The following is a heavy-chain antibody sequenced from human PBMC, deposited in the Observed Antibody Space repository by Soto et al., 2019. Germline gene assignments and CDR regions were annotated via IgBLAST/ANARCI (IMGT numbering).Heavy chain of an antibody. J-gene: IGHJ4*02. CDR1: GDSVSIKSAA. V-gene: IGHV6-1*01. CDR3: ARDPGYRLDY. CDR2: TYYRSKWYY. Sequence: SQTLSLTCAISGDSVSIKSAAWNWIRQSPSRGLEWLGRTYYRSKWYYDYADSVKSRITINSDTSKNQFSLQLNSVTPEDTAVYYCARDPGYRLDYSGQGSLVTVSS. D-gene: IGHD2-15*01.